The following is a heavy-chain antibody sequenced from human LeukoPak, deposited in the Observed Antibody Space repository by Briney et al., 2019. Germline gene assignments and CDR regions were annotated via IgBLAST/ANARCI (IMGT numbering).Heavy chain of an antibody. CDR3: ARDSQSPYDSSGYYPDY. Sequence: GGSLRLSCAASGFTFSHYWMHWVRQAPGKGLVWVSRINSDGSSTDYADSVKGRFTISRDNAKNTLYLQMNSLRAEDTAVYYCARDSQSPYDSSGYYPDYWGQGTLVTVSS. CDR2: INSDGSST. V-gene: IGHV3-74*01. J-gene: IGHJ4*02. D-gene: IGHD3-22*01. CDR1: GFTFSHYW.